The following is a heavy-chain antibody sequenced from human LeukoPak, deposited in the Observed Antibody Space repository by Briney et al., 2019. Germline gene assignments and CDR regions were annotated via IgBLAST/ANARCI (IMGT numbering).Heavy chain of an antibody. CDR3: ARNRRYAFTSDAFDI. J-gene: IGHJ3*02. CDR1: GGSISSYY. Sequence: SETLSLTCTVSGGSISSYYWRWIRQPAGKGLEWIGRIYTSGSTNYNPSLKSRATMSVDTSKNQFSLKLSSVTAADTAVYYCARNRRYAFTSDAFDIWGQGTMVTVSS. V-gene: IGHV4-4*07. CDR2: IYTSGST. D-gene: IGHD2-2*01.